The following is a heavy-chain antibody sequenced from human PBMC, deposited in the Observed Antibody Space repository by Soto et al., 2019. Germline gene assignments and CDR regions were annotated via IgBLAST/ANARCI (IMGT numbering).Heavy chain of an antibody. J-gene: IGHJ4*02. CDR1: GFSLSTGGVG. V-gene: IGHV2-5*01. D-gene: IGHD1-20*01. CDR2: IYWNGET. CDR3: EHLPPFADYNLDY. Sequence: QITLKESGPTLVKPTQTLTLTCNFSGFSLSTGGVGVAWVRQPPGKALEWLTLIYWNGETRTSPSLENRLTVTKDASTNQVALTMTNMDSVDTVTYYCEHLPPFADYNLDYWGQGIRVTVSS.